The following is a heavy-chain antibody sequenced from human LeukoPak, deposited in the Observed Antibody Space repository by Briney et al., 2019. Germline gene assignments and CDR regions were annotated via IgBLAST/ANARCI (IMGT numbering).Heavy chain of an antibody. J-gene: IGHJ4*02. CDR2: ISFDESSE. V-gene: IGHV3-30*18. CDR3: AKEVGYGSPYFDY. Sequence: GGSLRLSCAASGFTFSNYGMHWVRQAPGKGLEWVALISFDESSEYYADSVKGRFSISRDNSKNTLYLQMNNARVDDAAVYYCAKEVGYGSPYFDYWGQGTLVTVSS. CDR1: GFTFSNYG. D-gene: IGHD5-12*01.